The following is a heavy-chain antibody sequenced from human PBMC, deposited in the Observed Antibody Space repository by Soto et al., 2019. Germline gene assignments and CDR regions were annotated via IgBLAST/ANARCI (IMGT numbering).Heavy chain of an antibody. CDR3: ARDRVRCRDGVCSYPNLDY. J-gene: IGHJ4*02. CDR1: GFTFSSYS. V-gene: IGHV3-21*01. CDR2: ISSSSSYI. Sequence: GGSLRLSCAASGFTFSSYSMNWVRQAPGKGLEWVSSISSSSSYIYYADSVKGRFTISRDNAKNSLYLQMNSLRAEDTAVYYCARDRVRCRDGVCSYPNLDYWGQGTLVTVSS. D-gene: IGHD2-8*01.